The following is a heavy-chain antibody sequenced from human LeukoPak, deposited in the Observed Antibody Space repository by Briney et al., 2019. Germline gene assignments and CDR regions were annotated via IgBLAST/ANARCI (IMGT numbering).Heavy chain of an antibody. J-gene: IGHJ4*02. CDR3: AKFYDILTRYFYY. Sequence: GGSLRLSCVGSGFTFRSYARSWVRQSPGKGLEWVSGISGGSGNTEYADSVKGRFTISRDNSKSTLYLQMNSLRAEDTAVYYCAKFYDILTRYFYYWGQGTLVTVSS. V-gene: IGHV3-23*01. CDR1: GFTFRSYA. CDR2: ISGGSGNT. D-gene: IGHD3-9*01.